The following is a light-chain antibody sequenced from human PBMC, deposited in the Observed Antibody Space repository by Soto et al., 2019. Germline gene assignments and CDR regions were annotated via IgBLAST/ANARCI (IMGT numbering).Light chain of an antibody. Sequence: NFMLTQPHSVSESPGKTVTISCTRSSGSIASNYVQWYQQRPGSSPTTVIYEDNQRPSGVPDRFSGSIDSSSNSASLTISGLQTEDEADYYCQSYDSSNHAVFGGGTQLTVL. CDR2: EDN. V-gene: IGLV6-57*01. J-gene: IGLJ7*01. CDR1: SGSIASNY. CDR3: QSYDSSNHAV.